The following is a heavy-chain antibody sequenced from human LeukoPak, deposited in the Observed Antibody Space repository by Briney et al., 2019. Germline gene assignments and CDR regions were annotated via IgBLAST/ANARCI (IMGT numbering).Heavy chain of an antibody. CDR3: LMGGLIDY. D-gene: IGHD2-15*01. J-gene: IGHJ4*02. CDR1: VYTFTSYG. V-gene: IGHV1-18*01. Sequence: ASVNVSCTASVYTFTSYGISWVRQAPGPGLERMGCISAYNRHTNYAQKLQGRVTMTTDTSTSTAYMELRSLRSDDTAVYYCLMGGLIDYWGQGTLVTVSS. CDR2: ISAYNRHT.